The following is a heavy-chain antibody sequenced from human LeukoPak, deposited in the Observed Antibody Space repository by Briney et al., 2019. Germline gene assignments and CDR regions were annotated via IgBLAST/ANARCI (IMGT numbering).Heavy chain of an antibody. CDR3: ARDPSDDQSLDH. J-gene: IGHJ4*02. V-gene: IGHV6-1*01. CDR2: TFYRSKWHY. CDR1: GDSVSSNTAA. Sequence: SQTLSLTCAISGDSVSSNTAAWYWIRQSPSRGLEWLGRTFYRSKWHYEYAVSVRSRITINVDTSKNQFSLQLNSVTPEDTAVFYSARDPSDDQSLDHWGQGTLVTVSS. D-gene: IGHD3-16*01.